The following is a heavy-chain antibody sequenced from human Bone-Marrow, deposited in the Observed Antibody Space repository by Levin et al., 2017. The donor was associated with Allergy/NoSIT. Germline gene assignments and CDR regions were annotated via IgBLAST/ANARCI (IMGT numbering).Heavy chain of an antibody. Sequence: SCAASGFTLNSYDMHWVRHATGKGLEWVSGLGSAGDTYYPDSVKGRFTISRENAKNSLYLQMNSLRAGDTAVYYCVRSDEGGMDVWGQGTTVTVSS. J-gene: IGHJ6*02. CDR2: LGSAGDT. V-gene: IGHV3-13*01. CDR1: GFTLNSYD. CDR3: VRSDEGGMDV.